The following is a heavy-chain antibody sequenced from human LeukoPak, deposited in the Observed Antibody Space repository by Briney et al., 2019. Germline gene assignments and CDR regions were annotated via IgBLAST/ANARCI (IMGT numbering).Heavy chain of an antibody. J-gene: IGHJ4*02. CDR3: ARDGYSSGWARFDY. CDR2: ISSSGSTI. CDR1: GFTFSSYW. Sequence: GGSLRLSRAASGFTFSSYWMSWVRQAPGKGLEWVSYISSSGSTIYYADSVKGRFTISRDNAKNSLYLQMNSLRAEDTAVYYCARDGYSSGWARFDYWGQGTLVTVSS. D-gene: IGHD6-19*01. V-gene: IGHV3-48*04.